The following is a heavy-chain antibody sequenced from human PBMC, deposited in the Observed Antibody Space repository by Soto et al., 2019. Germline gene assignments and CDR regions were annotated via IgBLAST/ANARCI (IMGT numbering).Heavy chain of an antibody. CDR2: INHSGST. J-gene: IGHJ4*02. D-gene: IGHD3-9*01. CDR1: GGSFSGYY. CDR3: ARDVLRYFDWLPQPYYFDY. Sequence: PSETLSLTCAVYGGSFSGYYWSWIRQPPGKGLEWIGEINHSGSTNYNPSLKSRVTISVDTSKNQFSLKLSSVTAADTAVYYCARDVLRYFDWLPQPYYFDYRGQGTLVTVSS. V-gene: IGHV4-34*01.